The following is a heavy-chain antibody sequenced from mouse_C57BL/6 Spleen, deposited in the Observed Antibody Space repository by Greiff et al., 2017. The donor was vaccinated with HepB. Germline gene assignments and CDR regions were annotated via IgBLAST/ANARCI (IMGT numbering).Heavy chain of an antibody. CDR1: GYTFTSYW. D-gene: IGHD1-1*01. Sequence: VQLQQSGAELVKPGASVKLSCKASGYTFTSYWMQWVKQRPGQGLEWIGEIDPSDSYTNYNQKFKGKATLTVDTSSSTAYMQPSSLTSEDSAVYYCARPSNYYGSRYWVAYWGQGTLVTVSA. V-gene: IGHV1-50*01. CDR3: ARPSNYYGSRYWVAY. J-gene: IGHJ3*01. CDR2: IDPSDSYT.